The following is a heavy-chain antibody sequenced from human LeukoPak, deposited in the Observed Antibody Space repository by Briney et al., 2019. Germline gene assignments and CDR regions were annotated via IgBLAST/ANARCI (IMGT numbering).Heavy chain of an antibody. CDR2: IRFDGSNK. Sequence: PGGSLRLSCAASGFTFSIYDMHWVRQAPGKGLEWVAFIRFDGSNKYYADSVKGRFTISRDNSKNTLYLQMNSLRAEDTAVYYCANRDTAMVTGYFDYWGQGTLVTVSS. J-gene: IGHJ4*02. D-gene: IGHD5-18*01. V-gene: IGHV3-30*02. CDR1: GFTFSIYD. CDR3: ANRDTAMVTGYFDY.